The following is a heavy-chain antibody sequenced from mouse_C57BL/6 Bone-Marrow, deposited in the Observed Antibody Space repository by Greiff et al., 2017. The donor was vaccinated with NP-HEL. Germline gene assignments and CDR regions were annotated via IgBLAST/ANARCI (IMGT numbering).Heavy chain of an antibody. V-gene: IGHV1-9*01. CDR3: ARERIFYGSFFDY. J-gene: IGHJ2*01. D-gene: IGHD1-1*01. CDR1: GYTFTSYW. CDR2: ILPGSGST. Sequence: QVQLQQPGAELVKPGASVKMSCKASGYTFTSYWIEWVKQRPGHGLEWIGEILPGSGSTNYNEKFKGKATFTADTSSNTAYMQLSSLTTEDSAIYYCARERIFYGSFFDYWGQGTTLTVSS.